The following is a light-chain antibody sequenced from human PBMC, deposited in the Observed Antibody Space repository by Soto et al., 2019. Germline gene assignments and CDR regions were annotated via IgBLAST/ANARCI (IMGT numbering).Light chain of an antibody. CDR3: EQADSFPHT. V-gene: IGKV1D-12*01. CDR1: QVISSW. J-gene: IGKJ2*01. CDR2: AAS. Sequence: DIQMTQSPSSVSASVGDRVTITCRASQVISSWVAWYQQKPGKAPNLLIYAASNLISGVPSRFSGSGSGTXXXXXXXXLQPEDFXXYYCEQADSFPHTFGQGTKLEIK.